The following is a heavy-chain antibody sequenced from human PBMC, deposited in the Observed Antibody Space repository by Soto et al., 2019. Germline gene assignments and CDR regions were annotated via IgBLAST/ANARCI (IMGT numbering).Heavy chain of an antibody. CDR2: ISHSGFA. Sequence: PSETLSLTCAVSGGSFSDYYWIWIRQPPGKGLEWIGEISHSGFATYNPSLKSRVTLSVDTSKKQFSLKVTSVTAADRAVYYCARGHRGIYFPTYWGQAPLVT. V-gene: IGHV4-34*01. CDR1: GGSFSDYY. J-gene: IGHJ4*02. D-gene: IGHD3-16*01. CDR3: ARGHRGIYFPTY.